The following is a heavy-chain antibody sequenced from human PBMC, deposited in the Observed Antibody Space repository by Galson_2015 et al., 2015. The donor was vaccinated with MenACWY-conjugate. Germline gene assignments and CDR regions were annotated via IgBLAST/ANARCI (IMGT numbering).Heavy chain of an antibody. CDR1: GYTFTSYG. J-gene: IGHJ4*02. CDR2: ISAYNGNT. Sequence: SVKVSCKASGYTFTSYGISWVRQAPGQGLEWMGWISAYNGNTNYAQKLQGRVTMTTDTSTSTAYMELRSLRSDDTAVYYCAREGYYDSSGPYGGVIDYWGQGTLVTVSS. V-gene: IGHV1-18*04. CDR3: AREGYYDSSGPYGGVIDY. D-gene: IGHD3-22*01.